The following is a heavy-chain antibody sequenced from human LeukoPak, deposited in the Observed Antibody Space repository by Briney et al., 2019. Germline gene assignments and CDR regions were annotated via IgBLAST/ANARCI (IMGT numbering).Heavy chain of an antibody. CDR3: ARHGKRTHYYGSGSGWFDP. Sequence: PSETLSLTCTVSGGSISSSSYYWGWIRQPPGKGLEWIGSIYYSGSTNYNPSLKSRVTISVDTSKNQFSLKLSSVTAADTAVYYCARHGKRTHYYGSGSGWFDPWGQGTLVTVSS. D-gene: IGHD3-10*01. V-gene: IGHV4-39*01. CDR2: IYYSGST. J-gene: IGHJ5*02. CDR1: GGSISSSSYY.